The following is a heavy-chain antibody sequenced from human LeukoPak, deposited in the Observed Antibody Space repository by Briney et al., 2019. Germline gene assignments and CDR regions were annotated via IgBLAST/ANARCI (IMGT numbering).Heavy chain of an antibody. J-gene: IGHJ5*02. V-gene: IGHV4-34*01. CDR2: INHSGST. CDR1: GGSISSYY. Sequence: PSETLSLTCTVSGGSISSYYWSWIRQPPGKGLEWIGEINHSGSTNYNPSLKSRVTISVDTSKNQFSLKLSSVTAADTAVYYCASVGIPGTKGPNWFDPWGQGTLVTVSS. D-gene: IGHD1-7*01. CDR3: ASVGIPGTKGPNWFDP.